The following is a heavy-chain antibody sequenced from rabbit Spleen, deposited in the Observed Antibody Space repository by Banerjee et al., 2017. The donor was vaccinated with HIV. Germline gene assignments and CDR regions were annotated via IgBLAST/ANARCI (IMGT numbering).Heavy chain of an antibody. CDR1: GFDFSNYG. CDR3: ARGPPYAGYAGYGYVYLNL. J-gene: IGHJ4*01. D-gene: IGHD6-1*01. V-gene: IGHV1S47*01. Sequence: QEHLVESGGGLVQSGGSLTLSCKASGFDFSNYGVTWVRQAPGKGLEWIGYIEPIFSNTYYANWVNGRFTISSHNAQNTLYLQLNSLTAADTATYFCARGPPYAGYAGYGYVYLNLWGPGPLVTVS. CDR2: IEPIFSNT.